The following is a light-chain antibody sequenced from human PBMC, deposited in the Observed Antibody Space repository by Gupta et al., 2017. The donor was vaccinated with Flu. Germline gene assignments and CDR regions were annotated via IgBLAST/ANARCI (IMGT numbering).Light chain of an antibody. V-gene: IGLV2-23*02. CDR1: TNDVGTYNL. CDR2: EVT. Sequence: SITISCIGTTNDVGTYNLVSWYQQHPGNAPILIIYEVTKRPAGVSDRFAGSKAGKTASLTISGHQAEDEADYYCCSHATGNNRVFGGGTKLTVL. J-gene: IGLJ3*02. CDR3: CSHATGNNRV.